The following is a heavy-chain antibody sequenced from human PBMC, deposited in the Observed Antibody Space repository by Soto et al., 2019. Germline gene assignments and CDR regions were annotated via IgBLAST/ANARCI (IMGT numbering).Heavy chain of an antibody. Sequence: GGSLRLSCAASGFTFSSYAMSWVRQAPGKGLEWVSAISGSGGSTYYADSVKGRFTISRDNSKNTLYLQMNSLRAEDTAVYYCAKDMAGTAMVVEMDTINFGYWGQGTLVTVSS. J-gene: IGHJ4*02. D-gene: IGHD5-18*01. V-gene: IGHV3-23*01. CDR2: ISGSGGST. CDR1: GFTFSSYA. CDR3: AKDMAGTAMVVEMDTINFGY.